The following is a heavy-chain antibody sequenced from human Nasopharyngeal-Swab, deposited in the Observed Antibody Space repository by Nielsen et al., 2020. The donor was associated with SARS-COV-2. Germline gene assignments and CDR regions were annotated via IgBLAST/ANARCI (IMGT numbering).Heavy chain of an antibody. D-gene: IGHD4-11*01. CDR2: IYPGDSDT. J-gene: IGHJ6*02. V-gene: IGHV5-51*01. CDR1: GSSFTSYW. Sequence: GESLKISCKGSGSSFTSYWIGWVRQMPGKGREWMGIIYPGDSDTRYSPSFKGQVTISADKSISPDYLQWSSLKASDTAMYYCARLATVTTNYYYYGMDVWGQGTTVTVSS. CDR3: ARLATVTTNYYYYGMDV.